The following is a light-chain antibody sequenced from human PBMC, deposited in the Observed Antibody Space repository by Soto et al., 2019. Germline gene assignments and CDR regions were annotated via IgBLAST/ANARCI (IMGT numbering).Light chain of an antibody. V-gene: IGKV3-11*01. Sequence: EIVLTQSPATLSLSPGERATLSCRASQSVNTYLAWYQQKPGQAPRLLIYNASNRATGVPARFSGSGSGTDFTLTISSLEPEDFAVYYCQQRNDWPPFTFGQGTKLEIK. J-gene: IGKJ2*01. CDR1: QSVNTY. CDR3: QQRNDWPPFT. CDR2: NAS.